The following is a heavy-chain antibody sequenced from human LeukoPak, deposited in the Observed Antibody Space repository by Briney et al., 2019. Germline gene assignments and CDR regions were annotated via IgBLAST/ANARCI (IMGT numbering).Heavy chain of an antibody. Sequence: SETLSLTCTVSGGSISTYYWNWIRQPPGKGLEWIGYVYHSGSTDYNPSLKSRVTISVDTSKNQFSLKLSSVTAADTAVYYCARGRCLDPLDSWGQGTLVTVSS. V-gene: IGHV4-59*01. CDR2: VYHSGST. CDR3: ARGRCLDPLDS. CDR1: GGSISTYY. J-gene: IGHJ4*02. D-gene: IGHD3-3*01.